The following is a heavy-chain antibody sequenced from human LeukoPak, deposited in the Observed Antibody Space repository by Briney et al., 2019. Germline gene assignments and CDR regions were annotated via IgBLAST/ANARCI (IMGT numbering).Heavy chain of an antibody. CDR1: GFTFSSCS. CDR2: ISSSSSYI. D-gene: IGHD6-13*01. CDR3: ARDAGGYSSSWYNY. Sequence: GGSLRLSCAASGFTFSSCSMNWVRQAPGEGLEWVSSISSSSSYIYYADSVKGRFTISRDNAKNSLYLQMNSLRAEDTAVYYCARDAGGYSSSWYNYWGQGTLVTVSS. J-gene: IGHJ4*02. V-gene: IGHV3-21*01.